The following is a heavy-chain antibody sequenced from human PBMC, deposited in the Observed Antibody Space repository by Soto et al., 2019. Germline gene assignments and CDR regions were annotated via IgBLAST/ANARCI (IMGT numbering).Heavy chain of an antibody. D-gene: IGHD2-2*01. CDR3: ANPRGYFSGTSCPALDAFDI. CDR2: ISGSGGST. J-gene: IGHJ3*02. Sequence: EVQQMESGGGLVQPGGSLRLSCAASRFTFSSYATSWVRQAPGKGLEWVSAISGSGGSTYYADSVKGRFTISRDNSKNTLYLQMNSLRAEDTAVYYCANPRGYFSGTSCPALDAFDIWGQWTMVTVSS. V-gene: IGHV3-23*01. CDR1: RFTFSSYA.